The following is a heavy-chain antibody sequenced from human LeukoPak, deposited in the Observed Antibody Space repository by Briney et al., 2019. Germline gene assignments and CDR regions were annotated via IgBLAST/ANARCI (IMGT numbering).Heavy chain of an antibody. CDR1: GFTFSDYY. CDR3: ARVDCSSTSCYEFDY. CDR2: IRSSGSTI. V-gene: IGHV3-11*01. Sequence: GGSLRLSCAASGFTFSDYYMSWIRQAPGKGLEWVSYIRSSGSTIYYADSVKGRFTISRDNAKNSLYLQMNSLRAEDTAVYYRARVDCSSTSCYEFDYWGQGTLVTVSS. D-gene: IGHD2-2*01. J-gene: IGHJ4*02.